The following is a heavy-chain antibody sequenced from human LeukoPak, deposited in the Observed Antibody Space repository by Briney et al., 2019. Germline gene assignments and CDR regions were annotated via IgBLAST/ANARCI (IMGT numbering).Heavy chain of an antibody. Sequence: GGSLRLSCAASGFTFDDYAMLWVRQAPGKGLEWVSGISWNSGSIGYADSVKRRFTIPRDNAKNSLYLQMNSLRAEETALYYCAKEKGYSSGWYWGGFDYWGQGTLVTVSS. CDR3: AKEKGYSSGWYWGGFDY. CDR1: GFTFDDYA. D-gene: IGHD6-19*01. V-gene: IGHV3-9*01. J-gene: IGHJ4*02. CDR2: ISWNSGSI.